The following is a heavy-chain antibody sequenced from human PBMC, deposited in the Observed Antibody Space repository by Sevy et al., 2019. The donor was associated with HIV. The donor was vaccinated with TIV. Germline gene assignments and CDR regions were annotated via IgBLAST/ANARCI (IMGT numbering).Heavy chain of an antibody. CDR3: ARAIAVAETWFDP. CDR2: IYYSGST. Sequence: SETLSLTCTVSGGSISSYYWSWIRQPPGKGLEWIGYIYYSGSTNYNPSLKSRVTISVVTSKNQFSLKLSPVTAADTAVYYCARAIAVAETWFDPWGQGTLVTVSS. D-gene: IGHD6-19*01. V-gene: IGHV4-59*01. J-gene: IGHJ5*02. CDR1: GGSISSYY.